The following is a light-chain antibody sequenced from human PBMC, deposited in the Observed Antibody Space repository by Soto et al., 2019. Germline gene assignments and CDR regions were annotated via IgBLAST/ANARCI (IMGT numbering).Light chain of an antibody. CDR1: SSDVGGYNY. Sequence: QSVLTQPASVSGSPGQSVTISCTGTSSDVGGYNYVSWYQQRPGKAPKLLIYDVSHRPSVVSSRFSGSKSGNTASLAISGLQAEDEADYYCSSYTSTNTLVIFGGGTQLTVL. V-gene: IGLV2-14*03. CDR3: SSYTSTNTLVI. CDR2: DVS. J-gene: IGLJ2*01.